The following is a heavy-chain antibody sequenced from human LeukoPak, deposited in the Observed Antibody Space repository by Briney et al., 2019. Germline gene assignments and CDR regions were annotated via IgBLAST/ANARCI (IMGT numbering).Heavy chain of an antibody. CDR1: GYTFTGYY. Sequence: GASVKVSCKASGYTFTGYYMHWVRQAPGQGLEWMGGIIPIFGTANYAQKFQGRVTITADESTSTAYMELSSLRSEDTAVYYCAGGLLVVPHVRGWHFDYWGQGTLVTVSS. CDR2: IIPIFGTA. J-gene: IGHJ4*02. CDR3: AGGLLVVPHVRGWHFDY. D-gene: IGHD3-22*01. V-gene: IGHV1-69*13.